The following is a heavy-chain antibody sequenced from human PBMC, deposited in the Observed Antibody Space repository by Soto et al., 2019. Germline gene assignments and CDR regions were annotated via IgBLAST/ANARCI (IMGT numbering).Heavy chain of an antibody. Sequence: SETLSLTCAVSGGSISSSNWWSWVRQPPGKGLEWIGEIYHSGSTNYNPSLKSRVTISVDTSKNQFSLKLSSVTAADTAVYYCARTTLNWNFGSMDVWGKGTRVTVSS. J-gene: IGHJ6*04. V-gene: IGHV4-4*02. CDR3: ARTTLNWNFGSMDV. D-gene: IGHD1-7*01. CDR1: GGSISSSNW. CDR2: IYHSGST.